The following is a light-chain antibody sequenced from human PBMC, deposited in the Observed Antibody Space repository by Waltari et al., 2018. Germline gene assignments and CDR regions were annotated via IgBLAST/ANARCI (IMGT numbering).Light chain of an antibody. Sequence: VLPQSPVTLSASPGERATLSCRASQSFNNFLAWYQQKAGQAPRLLIYDASKRAAGIPARFSGSGSGTDFTLTISSLDPEDFAVYYCQQRGHWPLTFGQGTNVEIK. CDR1: QSFNNF. CDR2: DAS. J-gene: IGKJ1*01. CDR3: QQRGHWPLT. V-gene: IGKV3-11*01.